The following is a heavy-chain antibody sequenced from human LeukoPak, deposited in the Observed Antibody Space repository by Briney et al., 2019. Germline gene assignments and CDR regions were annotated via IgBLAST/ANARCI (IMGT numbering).Heavy chain of an antibody. J-gene: IGHJ4*02. V-gene: IGHV1-69*05. Sequence: SVKVSCKASGGTFSSYAISWVRQAPGEGLEWMGGIIPIFGTANYAQKFQGRVTITTDESTSTAYMELSSLRSEHTAVYYCARGLGRVAGKAKIAYFDYWGQGTLVTVSS. CDR3: ARGLGRVAGKAKIAYFDY. CDR2: IIPIFGTA. CDR1: GGTFSSYA. D-gene: IGHD6-19*01.